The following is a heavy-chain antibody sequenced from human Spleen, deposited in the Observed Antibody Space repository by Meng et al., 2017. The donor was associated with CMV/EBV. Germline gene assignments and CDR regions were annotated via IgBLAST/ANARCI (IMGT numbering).Heavy chain of an antibody. V-gene: IGHV3-23*03. CDR3: ARDPALEYSGYGYFDY. D-gene: IGHD5-12*01. CDR1: GFTFSSYA. J-gene: IGHJ4*02. Sequence: GGSLRLSCAASGFTFSSYAMSWVRQAPGKGLEWVSVIYSGGSSTYYADSVKGRFTISRDNSKNTLYLQMNSLRAEDTAVYYCARDPALEYSGYGYFDYWGQGTLVTVSS. CDR2: IYSGGSST.